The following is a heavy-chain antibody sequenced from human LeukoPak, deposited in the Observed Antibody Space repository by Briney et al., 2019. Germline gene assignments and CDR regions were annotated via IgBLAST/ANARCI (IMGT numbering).Heavy chain of an antibody. V-gene: IGHV3-21*01. CDR3: ARESGIAAALDL. D-gene: IGHD6-13*01. CDR1: GFTFSSYS. J-gene: IGHJ5*02. CDR2: ISSSSRYI. Sequence: GGSLRLSCAASGFTFSSYSMNWVRQAPGKGLEWVSSISSSSRYIYYADSVKGRFTISRDNAKNSLYLQMNSLRAEDTAVYYCARESGIAAALDLWGQGTLVTVSS.